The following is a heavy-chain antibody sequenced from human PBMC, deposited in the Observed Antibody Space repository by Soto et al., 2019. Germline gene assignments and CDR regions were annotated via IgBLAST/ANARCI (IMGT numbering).Heavy chain of an antibody. CDR1: GGSFSGYY. V-gene: IGHV4-34*01. D-gene: IGHD2-21*02. J-gene: IGHJ5*02. CDR2: INHSGST. CDR3: ARETAYCGGDCYSVWFDP. Sequence: PSETLSLTCAVYGGSFSGYYWSWIRQPPGKGLEWIGEINHSGSTNYNPSLKSRVTISVDTSKNQFSLKLSSVTAADTAVYYCARETAYCGGDCYSVWFDPWGQGTLVTVS.